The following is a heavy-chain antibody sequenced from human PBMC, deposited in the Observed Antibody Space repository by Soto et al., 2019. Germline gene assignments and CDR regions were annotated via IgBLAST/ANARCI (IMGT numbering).Heavy chain of an antibody. Sequence: QVQLQESGPGLVKPSETLSLTCTVSGGSISSYYWSWIRQPPGKGLEWIGYIYYSGSTNYNPSLKSRVTLSVDTSKTQFSRKLSSVTAADTAVYYCARGDPTTVVTLVDYWGQGTLVTVSS. CDR1: GGSISSYY. CDR2: IYYSGST. CDR3: ARGDPTTVVTLVDY. V-gene: IGHV4-59*01. J-gene: IGHJ4*02. D-gene: IGHD4-17*01.